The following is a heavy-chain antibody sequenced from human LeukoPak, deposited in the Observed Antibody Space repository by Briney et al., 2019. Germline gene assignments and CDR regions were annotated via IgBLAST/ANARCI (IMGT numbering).Heavy chain of an antibody. CDR3: AKDQGSGGWYEWFDP. D-gene: IGHD6-19*01. CDR1: GFTFSNFA. J-gene: IGHJ5*02. CDR2: INYSGGST. V-gene: IGHV3-23*01. Sequence: GGSLRLSCAASGFTFSNFAMNWVRQAPGKGLEWVSTINYSGGSTYYADSVKGRFTVSRDNSKNTLYLQMNSLRADDTAVYYCAKDQGSGGWYEWFDPWGQGTLVTVSS.